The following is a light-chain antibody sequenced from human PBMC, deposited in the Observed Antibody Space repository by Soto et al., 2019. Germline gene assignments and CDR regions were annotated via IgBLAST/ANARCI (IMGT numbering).Light chain of an antibody. CDR3: SSYTIISPHVV. CDR1: SSDVGGYNY. CDR2: DVS. J-gene: IGLJ2*01. Sequence: QSALTQPASVSGSPGQSITISCTGTSSDVGGYNYVSWYQQHPGKAPKLMIYDVSNRPSGVSNRFSGSKSGNTASLTISGLQAEDEADYYCSSYTIISPHVVFGGGTKL. V-gene: IGLV2-14*01.